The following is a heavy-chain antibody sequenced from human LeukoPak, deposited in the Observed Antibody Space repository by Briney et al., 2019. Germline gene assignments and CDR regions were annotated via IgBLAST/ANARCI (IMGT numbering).Heavy chain of an antibody. CDR3: ARDSPGDSSGPNYYYYGMDV. D-gene: IGHD3-22*01. V-gene: IGHV1-18*01. J-gene: IGHJ6*02. Sequence: ASVKVSCKASGYTFTSYGISWVRQAPGRGLEWMGWISAYNGNTNYAQKLQGRVTMTTDTSTSTAYMELRSLRSDDTAVYYCARDSPGDSSGPNYYYYGMDVWGQGTTVTVSS. CDR2: ISAYNGNT. CDR1: GYTFTSYG.